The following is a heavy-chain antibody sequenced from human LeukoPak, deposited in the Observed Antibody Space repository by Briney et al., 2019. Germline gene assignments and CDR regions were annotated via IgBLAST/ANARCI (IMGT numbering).Heavy chain of an antibody. Sequence: PSESLSLTCTVSGGSISSYYWSWIRQPPGKGLEWIGYIYYSGSTNSGKSTNYNPSLKSRVTVSVDTSKNQFSLKLSSVTAADTAVYYCARDRAEYTAMVHFDYWGQGTLVTVSS. CDR1: GGSISSYY. D-gene: IGHD5-18*01. V-gene: IGHV4-59*12. CDR2: IYYSGSTNSGKST. CDR3: ARDRAEYTAMVHFDY. J-gene: IGHJ4*02.